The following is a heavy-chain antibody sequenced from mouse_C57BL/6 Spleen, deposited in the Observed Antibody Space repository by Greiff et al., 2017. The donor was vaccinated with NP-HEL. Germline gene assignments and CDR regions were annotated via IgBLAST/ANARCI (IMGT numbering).Heavy chain of an antibody. Sequence: VQLQQSDAELVKPGASVKISCKVSGYTFTDHTIHWMKQRPEQGLEWIGYIYPRDGSTKYNEKFKGKATLTADKSSSTAYMQLNSLTSEDSAVYFCAIGILIYYDYDAFAYWGQGTLVTVSA. CDR2: IYPRDGST. J-gene: IGHJ3*01. V-gene: IGHV1-78*01. D-gene: IGHD2-4*01. CDR1: GYTFTDHT. CDR3: AIGILIYYDYDAFAY.